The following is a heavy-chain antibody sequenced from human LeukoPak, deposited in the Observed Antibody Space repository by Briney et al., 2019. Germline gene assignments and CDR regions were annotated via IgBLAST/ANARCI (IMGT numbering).Heavy chain of an antibody. CDR1: GFTFSSYA. Sequence: PGRSLRLSCAASGFTFSSYAMHWVRQAPGKGLEWVSVINTSGGTTYYADSVKGRFTISRDNSKNTLYLQMNSLRAEDTAVYYCAKGRTSTWYDSWGQGTLVTVSS. CDR2: INTSGGTT. CDR3: AKGRTSTWYDS. V-gene: IGHV3-23*01. D-gene: IGHD2-2*01. J-gene: IGHJ5*01.